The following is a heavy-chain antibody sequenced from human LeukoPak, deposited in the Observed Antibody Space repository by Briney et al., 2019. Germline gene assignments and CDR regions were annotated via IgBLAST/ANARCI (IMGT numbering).Heavy chain of an antibody. CDR1: GGSISTYY. D-gene: IGHD3/OR15-3a*01. Sequence: SETLSLTCTVSGGSISTYYWSWIRQPPGKGLEWIGYIYYSGSTNYNPSPKSRATISVDTSKNQFSLKLSSVTAADTAVYYCARSHSVWTSFDYWGQGTLVTVSS. J-gene: IGHJ4*02. CDR2: IYYSGST. V-gene: IGHV4-59*01. CDR3: ARSHSVWTSFDY.